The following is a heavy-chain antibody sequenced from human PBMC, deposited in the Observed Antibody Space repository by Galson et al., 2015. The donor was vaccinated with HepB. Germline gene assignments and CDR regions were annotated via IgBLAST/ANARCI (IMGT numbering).Heavy chain of an antibody. CDR2: FDPEDGET. D-gene: IGHD3-3*01. J-gene: IGHJ6*02. CDR3: ATDRPFGTIFGVVSPLYGMDV. V-gene: IGHV1-24*01. Sequence: SVKVSCKVSGYTLTELSMHWVRQAPGKGLEWMGGFDPEDGETIYAQKFQGRVTMTEDTSTDTAYMELSSLRSKDTAVYYCATDRPFGTIFGVVSPLYGMDVWGQGTTVTVSS. CDR1: GYTLTELS.